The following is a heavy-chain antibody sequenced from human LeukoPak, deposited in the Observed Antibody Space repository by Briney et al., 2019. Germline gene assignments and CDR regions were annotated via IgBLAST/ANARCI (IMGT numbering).Heavy chain of an antibody. CDR1: GGSISSSSYY. CDR3: ARGPPYIVVVTAIGFFDY. D-gene: IGHD2-21*02. J-gene: IGHJ4*02. Sequence: SETLSLTCTVSGGSISSSSYYWGWIRQPPGKGLEWIGSIYYSGSTYYNPSLKSRVTISVDTSKNQFSLKLTSVTAADTAVYYCARGPPYIVVVTAIGFFDYWGQGTLVTVSS. CDR2: IYYSGST. V-gene: IGHV4-39*07.